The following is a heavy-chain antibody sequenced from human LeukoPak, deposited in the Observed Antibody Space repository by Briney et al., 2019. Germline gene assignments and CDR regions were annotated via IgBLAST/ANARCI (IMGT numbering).Heavy chain of an antibody. V-gene: IGHV3-21*01. D-gene: IGHD2-2*01. CDR1: GFTFSSYS. CDR2: ISSSSSYI. J-gene: IGHJ3*02. Sequence: PGGSPRLSCAASGFTFSSYSMNWVRQAPGKGLEWVSSISSSSSYIYYADSVKGRFTISRDNAKNSLYLQMNSLRAEDTAVYYCASADTVVVPRDAFDIWGQGTMVTVSS. CDR3: ASADTVVVPRDAFDI.